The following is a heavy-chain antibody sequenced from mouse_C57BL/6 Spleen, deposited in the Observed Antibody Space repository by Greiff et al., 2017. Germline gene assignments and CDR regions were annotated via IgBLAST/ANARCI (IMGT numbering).Heavy chain of an antibody. CDR1: GYTFTSYW. D-gene: IGHD1-1*01. CDR3: ARSITTVVAPSAY. Sequence: QVQLQQPGTELVKPGASVTLSCKASGYTFTSYWMHWVKQRPGQGLEWIGNINPSNGGTNYNEKFKSKATLTVEKSSSTAYMQLSSLTSEDSAVYYCARSITTVVAPSAYWGQGTLVTVSA. CDR2: INPSNGGT. J-gene: IGHJ3*01. V-gene: IGHV1-53*01.